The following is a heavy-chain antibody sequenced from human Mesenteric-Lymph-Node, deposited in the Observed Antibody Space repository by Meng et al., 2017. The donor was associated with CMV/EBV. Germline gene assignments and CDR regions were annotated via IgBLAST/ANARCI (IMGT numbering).Heavy chain of an antibody. Sequence: AVAAGSISSSDWWSWFRQRPGKGLEWIGGSYHSESTNYNPSLKSRVTISVDKSKNQFSLKLSSVAAADTAVYYCARVFGELGHFDYWGQGTLVTVSS. D-gene: IGHD3-10*02. CDR3: ARVFGELGHFDY. J-gene: IGHJ4*02. CDR2: SYHSEST. CDR1: AGSISSSDW. V-gene: IGHV4-4*02.